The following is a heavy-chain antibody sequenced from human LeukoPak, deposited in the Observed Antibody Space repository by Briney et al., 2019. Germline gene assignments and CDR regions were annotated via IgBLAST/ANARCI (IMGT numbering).Heavy chain of an antibody. J-gene: IGHJ3*02. D-gene: IGHD3-22*01. V-gene: IGHV4-59*08. CDR1: GGSTNYYY. CDR3: ARHEERVYYDSSQDAFDI. CDR2: IYYSGST. Sequence: SETLSLTCTVSGGSTNYYYWSWIRQPPGKGLEWIGYIYYSGSTNYNPSLKSRVTISVDMSKNQFSLKLSSVTAADTAVYYCARHEERVYYDSSQDAFDIWGQGTMVTVSS.